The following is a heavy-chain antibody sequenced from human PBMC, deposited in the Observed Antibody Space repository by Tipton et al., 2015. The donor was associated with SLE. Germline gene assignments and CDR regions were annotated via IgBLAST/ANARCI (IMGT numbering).Heavy chain of an antibody. D-gene: IGHD2/OR15-2a*01. J-gene: IGHJ4*02. V-gene: IGHV3-11*04. Sequence: QVQLVQSGGGLVKPGGSLRLSCTASGFSFSDYYMAWIRQAPGKGLECISYISTGGRSIYYADSVKGRVSISRDNAQRSMYLQLKGLRTEDTAVYYCAKILSVREKAFEYWGQGTLVTVSS. CDR2: ISTGGRSI. CDR3: AKILSVREKAFEY. CDR1: GFSFSDYY.